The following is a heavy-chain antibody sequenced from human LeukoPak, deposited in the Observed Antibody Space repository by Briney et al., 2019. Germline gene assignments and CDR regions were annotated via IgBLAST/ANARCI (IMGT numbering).Heavy chain of an antibody. Sequence: PSETLSLTCTVSGGSISSYYWSWIRQPAGKGLEWIGRIYTSGSTNYNPSLKSRVTMSVDTSKNQFSLKLSSVTAADTAVYYCARDRSDFGVAIIGWFDPWGQGTLVTVSS. D-gene: IGHD3-3*01. CDR1: GGSISSYY. J-gene: IGHJ5*02. CDR3: ARDRSDFGVAIIGWFDP. CDR2: IYTSGST. V-gene: IGHV4-4*07.